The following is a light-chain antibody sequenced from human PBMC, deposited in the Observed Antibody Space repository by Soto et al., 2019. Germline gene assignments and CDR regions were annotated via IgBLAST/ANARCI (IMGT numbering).Light chain of an antibody. Sequence: EIGMTESPATLSVSQGERATLSCGASQSVSSNLAWYQQKPGQAPRLLIYGASTRATGIPARFSGSGSGTEFTLTISSLQSEDFAVYYCQQYNNWPLTFGGGTKVDIK. CDR3: QQYNNWPLT. J-gene: IGKJ4*01. V-gene: IGKV3-15*01. CDR2: GAS. CDR1: QSVSSN.